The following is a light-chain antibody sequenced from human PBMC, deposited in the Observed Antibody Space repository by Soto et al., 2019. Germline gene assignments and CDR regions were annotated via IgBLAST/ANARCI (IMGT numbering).Light chain of an antibody. Sequence: EIVMTQSPATLSVSPGERATLSCRASQSIMFSLAWYQQKPGQAPRLLISGASTRATGIPARFSGSGSGKEFTRTISSLKSEDFAVYYCQQYYDWPPLTFGGGTKVEIK. CDR2: GAS. V-gene: IGKV3-15*01. J-gene: IGKJ4*01. CDR1: QSIMFS. CDR3: QQYYDWPPLT.